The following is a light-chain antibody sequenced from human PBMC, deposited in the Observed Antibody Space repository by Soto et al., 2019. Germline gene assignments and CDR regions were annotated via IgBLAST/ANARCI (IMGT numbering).Light chain of an antibody. CDR1: NPNIGSNP. CDR2: RST. Sequence: QSVLTQPPSASGTPGQRVTIACSGSNPNIGSNPVYWYLQLPGTAPKVLIYRSTQRPSGVPDRFSGSKSATSASLAISGLRFEDEADYYCAAWDDSLSGVVFGGGTKVTVL. V-gene: IGLV1-47*01. CDR3: AAWDDSLSGVV. J-gene: IGLJ2*01.